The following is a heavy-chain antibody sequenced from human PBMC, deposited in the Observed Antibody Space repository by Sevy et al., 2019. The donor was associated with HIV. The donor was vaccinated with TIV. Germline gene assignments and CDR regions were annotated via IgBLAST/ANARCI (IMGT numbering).Heavy chain of an antibody. J-gene: IGHJ6*03. Sequence: GGSLRLSCAASGFTFSSYWMSWVRQAPGKGLEWVANIKQDGSEKYYVDSVKGRFTISRDNAKNSLYLQMNSLRAEDRAVYYCARDPRVVPAAIMVWWLTDSVAYYMDVWGKGTTVTVSS. D-gene: IGHD2-2*01. CDR1: GFTFSSYW. CDR3: ARDPRVVPAAIMVWWLTDSVAYYMDV. CDR2: IKQDGSEK. V-gene: IGHV3-7*03.